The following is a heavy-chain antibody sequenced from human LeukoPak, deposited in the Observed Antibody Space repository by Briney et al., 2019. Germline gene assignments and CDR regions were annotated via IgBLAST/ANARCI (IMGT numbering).Heavy chain of an antibody. J-gene: IGHJ5*02. CDR2: LSYDGSSA. D-gene: IGHD3-3*01. CDR3: ARSSVNRFDP. Sequence: GRSLRLSCAASGFTFNSYGMHWVRQAPGKGLEWVAVLSYDGSSAYYADAVKGRFTISRDNSKNTLYLQMNNLRAEDTAVYYCARSSVNRFDPWGQGTLVTVSS. V-gene: IGHV3-30*03. CDR1: GFTFNSYG.